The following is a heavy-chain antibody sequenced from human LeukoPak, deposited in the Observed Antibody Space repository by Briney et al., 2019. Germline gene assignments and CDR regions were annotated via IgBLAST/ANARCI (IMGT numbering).Heavy chain of an antibody. CDR2: IYYSGSA. D-gene: IGHD2/OR15-2a*01. Sequence: PLETLSLTCTVSGGSISGYYWSWIRQPPGKGLEYIGYIYYSGSANYNPSLKCRVTISVDTSKNQFSLKLSSVTAADTAVYYCARHFRAFDVWGQGTMVTVSS. J-gene: IGHJ3*01. V-gene: IGHV4-59*08. CDR1: GGSISGYY. CDR3: ARHFRAFDV.